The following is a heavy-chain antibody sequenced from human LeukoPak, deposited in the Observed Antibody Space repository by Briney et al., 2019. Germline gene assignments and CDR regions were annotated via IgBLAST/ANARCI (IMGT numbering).Heavy chain of an antibody. CDR3: ARGGIAALFDY. D-gene: IGHD6-13*01. Sequence: SETLSLTCTVSGGSISSGSYYWSWIRQPAGKGLEWIGRIYSSGSTNYNPSLKSRVTISVDTSKNQFSLKLSSVTAADTAVYYCARGGIAALFDYWGQGTLVTVSS. V-gene: IGHV4-61*02. CDR1: GGSISSGSYY. J-gene: IGHJ4*02. CDR2: IYSSGST.